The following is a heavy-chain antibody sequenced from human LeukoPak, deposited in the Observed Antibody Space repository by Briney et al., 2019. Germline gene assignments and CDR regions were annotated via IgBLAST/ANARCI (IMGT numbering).Heavy chain of an antibody. Sequence: SETLSLTCAVYGGSFGGYYWSWIRQPPGKGLEWIGEINHSGSTNYNPSLKSRVTISVDTSKNQFSLKLSSVTAADTAVYYCARGVVLLWFGESEGNWFDPWGQGTLVTVSS. J-gene: IGHJ5*02. D-gene: IGHD3-10*01. CDR2: INHSGST. CDR1: GGSFGGYY. CDR3: ARGVVLLWFGESEGNWFDP. V-gene: IGHV4-34*01.